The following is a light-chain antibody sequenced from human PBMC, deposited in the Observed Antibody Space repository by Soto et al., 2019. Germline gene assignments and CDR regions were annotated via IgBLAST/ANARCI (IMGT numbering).Light chain of an antibody. CDR2: KSN. V-gene: IGLV1-44*01. CDR3: AAWDDSLNGRV. J-gene: IGLJ3*02. Sequence: QSVLTQPPSVSGAPGQRVTISCTGDSSNIGTPHDVQWYRQLPGTAPKLLIYKSNQRPSGVPDRFSGSKSGTSASLAISWLQSEDEADYYCAAWDDSLNGRVFGGGTKVTVL. CDR1: SSNIGTPHD.